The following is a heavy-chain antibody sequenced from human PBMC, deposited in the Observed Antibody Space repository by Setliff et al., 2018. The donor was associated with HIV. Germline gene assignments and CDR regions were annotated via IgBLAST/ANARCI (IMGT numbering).Heavy chain of an antibody. Sequence: PSETLSLTCAVYGGSFTNYFWSWIRQSPGKGLEWIGKINHSGRTKYNPSLKSRVTMSVDTSKNQFSLKLKSVTATDTAVYYCAREDTTGYYSLSAFDIWGQGTLVTVSS. V-gene: IGHV4-34*01. D-gene: IGHD3-22*01. CDR3: AREDTTGYYSLSAFDI. J-gene: IGHJ3*02. CDR1: GGSFTNYF. CDR2: INHSGRT.